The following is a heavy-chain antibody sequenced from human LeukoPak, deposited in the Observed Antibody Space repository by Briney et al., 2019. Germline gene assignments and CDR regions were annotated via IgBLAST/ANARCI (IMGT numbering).Heavy chain of an antibody. D-gene: IGHD3-10*01. V-gene: IGHV3-23*01. CDR1: GFTFSSYA. CDR3: AKGVRFGESNFDY. J-gene: IGHJ4*02. Sequence: GGSLRLSCAASGFTFSSYAMSWVRQAPGKGLEWVSVISNSGGSTYYADSVKGRFTISRDNSKNTLYLQMNSLRAEDTAVYYYAKGVRFGESNFDYWGQGTLVTVSS. CDR2: ISNSGGST.